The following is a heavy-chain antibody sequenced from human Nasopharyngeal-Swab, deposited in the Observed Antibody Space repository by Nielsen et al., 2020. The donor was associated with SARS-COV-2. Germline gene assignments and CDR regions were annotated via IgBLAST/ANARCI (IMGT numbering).Heavy chain of an antibody. V-gene: IGHV1-46*01. Sequence: ASAQVSCKASGYIFTNYNLHWVRQAPGQGLEWMGVINPSGGSANYAQKFQGRVTTTRDTSTNIVYMELSSLESEDTAVYYCARSAVAAAGWGWFDPWGQGTLVTVSS. J-gene: IGHJ5*02. D-gene: IGHD6-13*01. CDR2: INPSGGSA. CDR1: GYIFTNYN. CDR3: ARSAVAAAGWGWFDP.